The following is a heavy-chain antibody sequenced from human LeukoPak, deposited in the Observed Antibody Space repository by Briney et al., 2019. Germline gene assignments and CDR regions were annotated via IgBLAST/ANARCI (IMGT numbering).Heavy chain of an antibody. D-gene: IGHD2-2*02. J-gene: IGHJ3*02. CDR1: GYTLTELS. CDR3: ATSSRLRGAAIPNDAFDI. CDR2: FDPEDGET. Sequence: ASVKVSCKVSGYTLTELSMYWVRQAPGKGLEWMGGFDPEDGETIYAQKFQGRVTMTEDTPTDTAYMELSSLRSEDTAVYYCATSSRLRGAAIPNDAFDIWGQGTMVTVSS. V-gene: IGHV1-24*01.